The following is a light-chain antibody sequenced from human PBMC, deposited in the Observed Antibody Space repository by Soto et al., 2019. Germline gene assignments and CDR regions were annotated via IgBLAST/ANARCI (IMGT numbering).Light chain of an antibody. CDR1: QSVSSN. CDR3: QQYNSWPLT. Sequence: EIVMTQSPATLSVSPGERATLPCRASQSVSSNLAWYQQKPGQAPRLLIYGASTRATGIPARFSGSGSGTEFTLTISSLQSEDFAVYYCQQYNSWPLTFGGGTKVDIK. V-gene: IGKV3-15*01. CDR2: GAS. J-gene: IGKJ4*01.